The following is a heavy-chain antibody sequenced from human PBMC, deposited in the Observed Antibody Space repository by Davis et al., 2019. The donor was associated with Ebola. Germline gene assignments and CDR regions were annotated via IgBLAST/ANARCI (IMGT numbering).Heavy chain of an antibody. Sequence: SVKVSCKASGGTFSSYAISWVRQAPGQGLEWMGRIIPILGIANYAQKFQGRVTITADKSTSTAYMELSSLRSEDTAVYYCARDWGGSYGMDVWGQGTTVTVSS. CDR3: ARDWGGSYGMDV. D-gene: IGHD7-27*01. V-gene: IGHV1-69*04. J-gene: IGHJ6*02. CDR1: GGTFSSYA. CDR2: IIPILGIA.